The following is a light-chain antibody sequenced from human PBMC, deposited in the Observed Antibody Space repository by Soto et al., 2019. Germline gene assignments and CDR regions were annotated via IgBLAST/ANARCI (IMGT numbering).Light chain of an antibody. CDR3: LQYNNCPRT. J-gene: IGKJ1*01. CDR2: GAS. Sequence: DILMTQSPATLSVSPGERATLSCRASQSVSSDLAWYQQKPGQAPRLLIYGASTWATGIPARFSGSGSGTEFTLSISTLQTEDFAVYYCLQYNNCPRTFGQGTKVEIK. CDR1: QSVSSD. V-gene: IGKV3D-15*01.